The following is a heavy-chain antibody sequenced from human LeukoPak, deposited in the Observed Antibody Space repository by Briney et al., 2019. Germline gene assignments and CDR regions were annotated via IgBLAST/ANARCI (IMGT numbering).Heavy chain of an antibody. V-gene: IGHV4-4*02. CDR3: ARGIAARPYYYYYMDV. D-gene: IGHD6-6*01. CDR1: GGSISSSNW. J-gene: IGHJ6*03. CDR2: IYHSGST. Sequence: SETLSLTCAVSGGSISSSNWWSWVRQPPGKGLEWIGEIYHSGSTNYNPSLKSRVTISVDKSKNQFSLKLSSVTAADTAVYYCARGIAARPYYYYYMDVWGKGTTVTVSS.